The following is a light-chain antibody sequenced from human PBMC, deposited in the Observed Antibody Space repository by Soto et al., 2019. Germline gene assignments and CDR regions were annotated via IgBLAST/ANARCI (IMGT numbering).Light chain of an antibody. CDR2: DAS. Sequence: DIQMTQSPSTLSASVGDRLTITCRASQSISNWLAWYQQKPGKPPKLLIYDASSLESGVPSRFSGSGSGTDFSLTITSLQPDDSATYYCQQYHSYYPWTFGQGTKVDIK. J-gene: IGKJ1*01. CDR3: QQYHSYYPWT. V-gene: IGKV1-5*01. CDR1: QSISNW.